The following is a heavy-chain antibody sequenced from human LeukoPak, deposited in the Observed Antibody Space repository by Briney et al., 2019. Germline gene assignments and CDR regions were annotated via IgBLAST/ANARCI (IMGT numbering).Heavy chain of an antibody. CDR3: ARRPPKADAFDI. V-gene: IGHV4-39*07. J-gene: IGHJ3*02. CDR2: IYYSGST. Sequence: SETLSLTCTVSGGSISSSSYYWGWIRQPPGKGLEWIGSIYYSGSTYYNPSLKSRVTISVDTSKNQFSLKLSSVTAADTAVYYCARRPPKADAFDIWGQGTMVTVSS. D-gene: IGHD6-6*01. CDR1: GGSISSSSYY.